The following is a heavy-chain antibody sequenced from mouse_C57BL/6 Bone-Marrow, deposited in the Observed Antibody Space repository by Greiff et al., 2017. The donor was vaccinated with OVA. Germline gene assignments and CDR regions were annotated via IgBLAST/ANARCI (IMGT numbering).Heavy chain of an antibody. CDR2: IYPGSGNT. J-gene: IGHJ1*03. D-gene: IGHD1-1*01. Sequence: QVQLKESGAELVRPGASVKLSCKASGYTFTDYYINWVKQRPGQGLEWIARIYPGSGNTYYNEKFKGKATLTAEKSSSTAYMQLSSLTSEDSAVYFCARKWSSSGSSSYWYFDVWGTGTTVTVSS. CDR3: ARKWSSSGSSSYWYFDV. CDR1: GYTFTDYY. V-gene: IGHV1-76*01.